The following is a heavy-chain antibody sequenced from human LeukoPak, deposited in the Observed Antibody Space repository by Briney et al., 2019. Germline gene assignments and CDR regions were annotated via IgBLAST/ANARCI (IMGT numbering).Heavy chain of an antibody. CDR1: GGTFSSYA. D-gene: IGHD1-26*01. CDR2: IISIFGTA. J-gene: IGHJ6*02. Sequence: SVKVSCKASGGTFSSYAISWVRQAPGQGLEWMGGIISIFGTANYTQKFQGRVTITADESTSTAYMELSSLRSEDTAVYYCALASGSYSYYYYGMDVWGQGTTVTVSS. V-gene: IGHV1-69*01. CDR3: ALASGSYSYYYYGMDV.